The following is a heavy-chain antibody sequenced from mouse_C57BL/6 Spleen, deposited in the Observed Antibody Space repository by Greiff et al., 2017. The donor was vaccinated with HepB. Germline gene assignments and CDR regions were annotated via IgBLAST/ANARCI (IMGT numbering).Heavy chain of an antibody. CDR2: IDPENGDT. J-gene: IGHJ3*01. CDR1: GFNIKDDY. V-gene: IGHV14-4*01. CDR3: TLYYGHQRGFAY. D-gene: IGHD1-1*01. Sequence: VQLQQSGAELVRPGASVKSSCTASGFNIKDDYMHWVKQRPDQGLEWIGWIDPENGDTEYASKFQGKATITADTSSNTAYLQLSSLTSEDTAVYYCTLYYGHQRGFAYWGQGTLVTVSA.